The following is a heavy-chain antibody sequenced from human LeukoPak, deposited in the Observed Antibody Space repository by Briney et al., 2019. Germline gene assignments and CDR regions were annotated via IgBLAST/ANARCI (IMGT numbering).Heavy chain of an antibody. J-gene: IGHJ4*02. CDR2: INPNTGDT. D-gene: IGHD2-21*01. Sequence: GASVKVSCKASGYTFTSYYMHWVRQAPGQGLEWMGWINPNTGDTHYAQKFQGRVTLTRDTSITTVYMELSRLTSDDTAIFYCAVAPGDYWGQGTLVTVS. CDR1: GYTFTSYY. CDR3: AVAPGDY. V-gene: IGHV1-2*02.